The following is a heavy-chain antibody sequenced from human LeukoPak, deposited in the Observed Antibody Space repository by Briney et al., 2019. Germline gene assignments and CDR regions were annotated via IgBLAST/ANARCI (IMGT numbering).Heavy chain of an antibody. V-gene: IGHV3-53*01. CDR2: IYSGGST. CDR3: TSGLGYSFDY. Sequence: GGSLRLSCAASGFTVSSNYMSWVRQAPGKGLEWVSVIYSGGSTFYADSVKGRFSISRDNSKNTLYLQMNSLRAEDTAVYYCTSGLGYSFDYCGQGTLVTVSS. J-gene: IGHJ4*02. CDR1: GFTVSSNY. D-gene: IGHD1-1*01.